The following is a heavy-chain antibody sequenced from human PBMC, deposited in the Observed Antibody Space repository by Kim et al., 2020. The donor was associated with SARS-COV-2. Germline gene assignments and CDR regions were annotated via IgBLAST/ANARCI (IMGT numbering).Heavy chain of an antibody. CDR3: ARDVYNWNDPEIYYYYGMDV. CDR2: ISAYNGNT. Sequence: ASVKVSCKASGYTFTSYGISWVRQAPGQGLEWMGWISAYNGNTNYARKLQGRVTMTTDTSTSTAYMELRSLRSDDTAVYYCARDVYNWNDPEIYYYYGMDVRGQGTTVTVSS. V-gene: IGHV1-18*01. CDR1: GYTFTSYG. J-gene: IGHJ6*02. D-gene: IGHD1-1*01.